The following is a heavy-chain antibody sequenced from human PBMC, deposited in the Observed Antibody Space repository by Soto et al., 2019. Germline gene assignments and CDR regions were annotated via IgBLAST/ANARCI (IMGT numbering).Heavy chain of an antibody. D-gene: IGHD3-3*01. J-gene: IGHJ5*02. V-gene: IGHV4-34*01. CDR1: GGSFSGYY. CDR3: AREARITIFGVVGLWFDP. CDR2: INHSGST. Sequence: PSETLSLTCAVYGGSFSGYYWSWIRLPPGKGLEWIGEINHSGSTNYNPSLKSRVTISVDTSKNQLSLKLSSVTAADTAVYYCAREARITIFGVVGLWFDPWGQGTLVTVSS.